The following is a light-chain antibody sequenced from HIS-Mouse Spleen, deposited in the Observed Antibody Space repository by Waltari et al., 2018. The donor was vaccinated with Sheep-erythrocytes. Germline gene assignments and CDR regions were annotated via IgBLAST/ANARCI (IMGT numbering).Light chain of an antibody. CDR1: QSISSW. J-gene: IGKJ1*01. CDR2: KAS. CDR3: QQYNSYST. V-gene: IGKV1-5*03. Sequence: DIQMTQSPSTLSASVGDRVTITCRASQSISSWLVWYQQKPGKAHKLLIYKASSLESGVPSRFSGSGSRTEFTLTISRLQPDDFATYYCQQYNSYSTFGQGTKVEIK.